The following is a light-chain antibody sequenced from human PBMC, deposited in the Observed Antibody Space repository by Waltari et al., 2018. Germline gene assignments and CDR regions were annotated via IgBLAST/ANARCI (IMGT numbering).Light chain of an antibody. J-gene: IGLJ2*01. Sequence: QSALTQPASVSGSPGQSITISCTGTNSDIGAYNYVFWYQQYPGTAPKLIIYDVNSRPSGISVRFSGSKSCNTASLTISGLQAEDEADYYCSAHSASSTHVLFGGGTKLTVL. CDR3: SAHSASSTHVL. CDR2: DVN. V-gene: IGLV2-14*03. CDR1: NSDIGAYNY.